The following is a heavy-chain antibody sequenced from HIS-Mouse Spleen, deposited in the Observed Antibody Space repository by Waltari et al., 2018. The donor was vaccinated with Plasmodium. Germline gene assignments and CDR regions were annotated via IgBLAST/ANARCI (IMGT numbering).Heavy chain of an antibody. J-gene: IGHJ4*02. V-gene: IGHV1-8*01. CDR2: RNPNSGNP. CDR1: GYTFTSYD. CDR3: ASKGIAAAGTHY. Sequence: QVQLVQSGAEVKKPGASVKVSCKASGYTFTSYDINWVRQATGQGLEWMGWRNPNSGNPGYGQKFQGRVTMTRKTSISTAYMERSSLRSEDTAVYYCASKGIAAAGTHYWGQGTLVTVSS. D-gene: IGHD6-13*01.